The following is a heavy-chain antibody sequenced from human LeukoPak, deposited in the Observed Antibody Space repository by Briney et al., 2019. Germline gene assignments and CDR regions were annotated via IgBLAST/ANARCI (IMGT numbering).Heavy chain of an antibody. CDR2: ISSAGDT. CDR1: GLSVSNNY. Sequence: GGSLRLSCATPGLSVSNNYMSWVRQAPGKGLEWVSVISSAGDTYYADSVKGRFSISRDTSKDTVFLEMNSLRAEDTAVYYCARVGYGSSWGERYYFDHWGQGAQVTVSS. V-gene: IGHV3-66*01. CDR3: ARVGYGSSWGERYYFDH. D-gene: IGHD6-13*01. J-gene: IGHJ4*02.